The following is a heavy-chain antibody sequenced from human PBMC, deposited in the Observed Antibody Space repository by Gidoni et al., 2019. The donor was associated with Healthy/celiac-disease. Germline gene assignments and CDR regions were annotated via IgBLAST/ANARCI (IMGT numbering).Heavy chain of an antibody. CDR2: ISSSSSTI. D-gene: IGHD3-10*01. J-gene: IGHJ6*02. V-gene: IGHV3-48*02. CDR1: GFTFSSYS. CDR3: ARDAPLWFGELLSNYYYYGMDV. Sequence: EVQLVESGGGLVQPGGSLRLSCAASGFTFSSYSMNWVRQAPGKGLEWVSYISSSSSTINYADSVKGRFTISRDNAKNSLYLQMNSLRDEDTAVYYCARDAPLWFGELLSNYYYYGMDVWGQGTTVTVSS.